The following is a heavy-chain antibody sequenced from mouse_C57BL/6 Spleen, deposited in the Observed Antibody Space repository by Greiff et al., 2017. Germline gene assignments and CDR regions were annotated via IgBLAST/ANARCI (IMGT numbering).Heavy chain of an antibody. D-gene: IGHD2-4*01. CDR1: GFTFSDYY. J-gene: IGHJ1*03. Sequence: DVMLVESEGGLVQPGSSMKLSCTASGFTFSDYYMAWVRQVPEKGLEWVANINYDGSSTYYLDSLKSRFIISRDNAKNILYLQMSSLKSEDTATYYCAREEDYYDYDVWYFDVWGTGTTVTVSS. V-gene: IGHV5-16*01. CDR2: INYDGSST. CDR3: AREEDYYDYDVWYFDV.